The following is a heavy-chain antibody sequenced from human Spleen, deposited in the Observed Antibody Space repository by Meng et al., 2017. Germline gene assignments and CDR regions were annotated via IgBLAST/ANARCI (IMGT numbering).Heavy chain of an antibody. CDR1: GGSFSDDY. D-gene: IGHD4-11*01. CDR2: INHSGST. V-gene: IGHV4-34*01. J-gene: IGHJ4*02. CDR3: ARGPTTMAHDFDY. Sequence: QVKLQQWGAGLLKPSEALSLTCVVSGGSFSDDYWSWIRQPPGKGLEWIGEINHSGSTNYNPSLESRATISVDTSQNNLSLKLSSVTAADSAVYYCARGPTTMAHDFDYWGQGTLVTVSS.